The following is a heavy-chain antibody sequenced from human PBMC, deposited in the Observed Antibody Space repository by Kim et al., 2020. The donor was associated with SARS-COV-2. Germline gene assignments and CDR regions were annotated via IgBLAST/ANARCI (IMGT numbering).Heavy chain of an antibody. D-gene: IGHD1-1*01. CDR1: GYTLTELS. CDR3: ATFTQLKGTDYYYYYGMDV. CDR2: FDPEDGET. Sequence: ASVKVSCKVSGYTLTELSMHWVRQAPGKGLEWMGGFDPEDGETIYAQKFQGRVTMTEDTSTDTAYMELSSLRSEDTAVYYCATFTQLKGTDYYYYYGMDVWGQGTTVTVSS. J-gene: IGHJ6*02. V-gene: IGHV1-24*01.